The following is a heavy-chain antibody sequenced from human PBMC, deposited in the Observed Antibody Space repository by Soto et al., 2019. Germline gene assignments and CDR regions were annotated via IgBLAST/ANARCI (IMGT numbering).Heavy chain of an antibody. Sequence: PEETLSLTCTVSGGSISNYYWTWLRQPPGKGLEWIGYVYPGGRTHYNPSFKSRLSISVDTSKNQFSLKLSSVTAADTAVYYCARRYGPGFDYWGQGTLVTVSS. CDR3: ARRYGPGFDY. CDR2: VYPGGRT. V-gene: IGHV4-59*08. CDR1: GGSISNYY. J-gene: IGHJ4*02. D-gene: IGHD4-17*01.